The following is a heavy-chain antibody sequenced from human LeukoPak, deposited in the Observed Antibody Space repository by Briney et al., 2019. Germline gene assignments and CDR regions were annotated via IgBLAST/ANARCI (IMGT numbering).Heavy chain of an antibody. CDR2: IYYSGST. J-gene: IGHJ6*03. CDR3: ARVVSGWYIGDYYYMDV. Sequence: PSETLSLTCTVSGGSISSSSYYWGWIRQPPGKGLEWIGSIYYSGSTYYNPSLKSRVTISVDTSKNQFSLRLSSVTAADTAVYYCARVVSGWYIGDYYYMDVWGKGTTVTVSS. V-gene: IGHV4-39*07. CDR1: GGSISSSSYY. D-gene: IGHD6-19*01.